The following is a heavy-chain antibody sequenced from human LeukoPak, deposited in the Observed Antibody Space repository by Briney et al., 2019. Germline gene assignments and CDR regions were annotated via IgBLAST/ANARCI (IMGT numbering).Heavy chain of an antibody. CDR3: ARDPVRGVIITGAFDI. CDR2: ITSNGFYI. Sequence: GGSLRLSCAASGFTFSTYTMNWVRQAPGKGLEWVSSITSNGFYIYYADSLKGRFTISRDTSKDSLSLHINSLRAEDTAVYYCARDPVRGVIITGAFDIWGQGTMVTVSS. CDR1: GFTFSTYT. J-gene: IGHJ3*02. D-gene: IGHD3-10*01. V-gene: IGHV3-21*01.